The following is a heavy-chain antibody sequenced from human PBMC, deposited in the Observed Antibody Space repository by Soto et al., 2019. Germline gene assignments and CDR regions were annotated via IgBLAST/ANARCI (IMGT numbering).Heavy chain of an antibody. J-gene: IGHJ6*02. CDR2: INHSGST. V-gene: IGHV4-34*01. CDR1: GGSFSGYY. D-gene: IGHD2-2*01. CDR3: ARAGGCDGDYYGMDV. Sequence: SETLSLTCAVYGGSFSGYYWSWIRQPPGKGLEWIGEINHSGSTNYNPSLKSRVTISVDTSKNQFSLKLSSVTAADTAVYYCARAGGCDGDYYGMDVWGQGTTVTVSS.